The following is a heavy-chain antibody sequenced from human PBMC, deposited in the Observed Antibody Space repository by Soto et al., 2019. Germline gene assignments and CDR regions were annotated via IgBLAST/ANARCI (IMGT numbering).Heavy chain of an antibody. J-gene: IGHJ4*02. CDR2: ISGGGGGT. CDR1: GFTFNSYA. V-gene: IGHV3-23*01. D-gene: IGHD1-26*01. Sequence: HPGVTMRLSCAVSGFTFNSYAMNWVRQAPGKGLEWVSSISGGGGGTYYADSLKGRFTISRDNSKNTLYLQMNSLRAEDTAVYYCAKISGSYYVFDYWGQGTLVT. CDR3: AKISGSYYVFDY.